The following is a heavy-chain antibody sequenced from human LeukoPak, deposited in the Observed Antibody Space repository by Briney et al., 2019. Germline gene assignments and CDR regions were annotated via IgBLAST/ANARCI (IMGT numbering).Heavy chain of an antibody. D-gene: IGHD5-12*01. CDR2: IYHSGST. CDR1: GGSISSGDYY. J-gene: IGHJ4*02. CDR3: AGGTRKVRGYSGYDYDY. V-gene: IGHV4-30-2*01. Sequence: SETLSLTCTVSGGSISSGDYYWSWIRQPPGKGLEWIGYIYHSGSTYYNPSLKSRVTISVDRSKNQFSLKLSSVTAADTAVYYCAGGTRKVRGYSGYDYDYWGQGTLVTVSS.